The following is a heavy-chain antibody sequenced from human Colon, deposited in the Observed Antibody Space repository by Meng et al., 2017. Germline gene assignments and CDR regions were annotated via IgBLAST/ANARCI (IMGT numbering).Heavy chain of an antibody. CDR1: GFSVSSDF. V-gene: IGHV3-66*02. CDR2: IHSSAGT. CDR3: ANRFV. Sequence: DVEWGGSGGGLVQRGGSLRLSCAVSGFSVSSDFMIWVRQAPGKGLEWVSMIHSSAGTFFADSVKGRFTVSTDNSKNTLYLQMNSLRIEDTAVYHCANRFVWGLGTLVTVSS. J-gene: IGHJ4*02. D-gene: IGHD3-3*01.